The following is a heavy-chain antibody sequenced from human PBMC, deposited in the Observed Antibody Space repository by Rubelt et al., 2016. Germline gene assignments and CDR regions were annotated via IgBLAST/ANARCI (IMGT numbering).Heavy chain of an antibody. CDR1: GYTFTSYY. Sequence: QVQLVQSGAEVKKPGASVKVSCKASGYTFTSYYMHWVRQAPGQGLEWMGIINPSGGSTSHAQKFQGWVSMTRDNATGTVYMELRSLRSEDTAVYYCARRMVRGYYYYGMDVWGQGTTVTVSS. J-gene: IGHJ6*02. V-gene: IGHV1-46*01. CDR2: INPSGGST. CDR3: ARRMVRGYYYYGMDV. D-gene: IGHD3-10*01.